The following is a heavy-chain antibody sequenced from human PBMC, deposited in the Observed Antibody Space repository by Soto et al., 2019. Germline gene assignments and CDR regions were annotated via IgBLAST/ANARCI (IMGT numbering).Heavy chain of an antibody. CDR1: GDSINNNDYY. J-gene: IGHJ2*01. CDR3: ARMSYYYDKWYFDL. Sequence: QLHESGPGVVKPSETLSLTCTVSGDSINNNDYYWNWIRQTPGKGLEWIGYVYYSGSIYYIPSLKSRLSMSVDTSKNQFSLKLSSVTAADTAIYYCARMSYYYDKWYFDLWGRGTLVTVSS. D-gene: IGHD3-22*01. V-gene: IGHV4-30-4*01. CDR2: VYYSGSI.